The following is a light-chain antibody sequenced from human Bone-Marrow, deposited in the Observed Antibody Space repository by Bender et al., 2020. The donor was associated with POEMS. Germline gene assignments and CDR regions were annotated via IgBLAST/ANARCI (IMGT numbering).Light chain of an antibody. V-gene: IGLV1-44*01. Sequence: QSVLTQPPSASATPGQRVTISCSRSASDRGTTPINWYQHLPGTAPKLIIYDVNKRPSGVPDRFSGSKSGNTASLTVSGLQAEDEADYYCGSYAHRDTVIIGGGTKLTVL. CDR3: GSYAHRDTVI. J-gene: IGLJ2*01. CDR1: ASDRGTTP. CDR2: DVN.